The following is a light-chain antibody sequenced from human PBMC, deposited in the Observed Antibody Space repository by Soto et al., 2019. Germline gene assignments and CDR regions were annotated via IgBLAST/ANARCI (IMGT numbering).Light chain of an antibody. J-gene: IGLJ1*01. CDR3: TSFTTNYFYV. V-gene: IGLV2-14*01. CDR1: GSDIGAYNY. Sequence: QSALTQPASVSGSRGQSITISCTGTGSDIGAYNYVSWYQQHPGKAPKLIIHGVTHRPSGVSTRFSASKSAYTASLTISGLQAEDEADYYCTSFTTNYFYVFGPGTKLTVL. CDR2: GVT.